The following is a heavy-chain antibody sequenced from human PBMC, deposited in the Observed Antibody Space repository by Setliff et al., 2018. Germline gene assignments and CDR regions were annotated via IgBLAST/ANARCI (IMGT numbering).Heavy chain of an antibody. Sequence: NPSETLSLTCSVSGAPISTTYYYWDWIRQSPEKGLEWIGTIYQNGITYYNPSVKSRVTISVDKSKNQLSLSLRSVTAADTAVYYCATDGPVLNGDYISWGQGTLVTVSS. J-gene: IGHJ5*02. CDR2: IYQNGIT. D-gene: IGHD3-10*01. V-gene: IGHV4-39*07. CDR1: GAPISTTYYY. CDR3: ATDGPVLNGDYIS.